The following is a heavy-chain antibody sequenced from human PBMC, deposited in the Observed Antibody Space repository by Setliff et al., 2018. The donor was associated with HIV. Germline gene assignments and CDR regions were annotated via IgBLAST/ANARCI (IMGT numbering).Heavy chain of an antibody. CDR1: RFSFRSYW. Sequence: PGGSLRLSCAASRFSFRSYWMNWVRKAPGKGLAWVASIKQDGSEIYYVDSVKGRFTISRDNSKNTLYLQVNSLRPEDTAVYYCASARIPTGGTSTSFDYWGQGTMVTVSS. V-gene: IGHV3-7*01. CDR2: IKQDGSEI. CDR3: ASARIPTGGTSTSFDY. J-gene: IGHJ4*02. D-gene: IGHD1-1*01.